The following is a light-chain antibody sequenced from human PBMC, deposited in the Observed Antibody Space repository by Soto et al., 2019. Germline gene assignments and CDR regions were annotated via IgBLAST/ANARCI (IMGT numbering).Light chain of an antibody. J-gene: IGKJ2*01. V-gene: IGKV3-20*01. CDR3: HQYGSSPPLYT. Sequence: EIVLTQSPGTLSLSPGERATLSCRASQSVSSSYLAWYQQKPGQAPRLLIYGASSRATGIPDRFSGSGSGTDVTLTISSLEPEYFAVYYCHQYGSSPPLYTFGQGTKLEIK. CDR2: GAS. CDR1: QSVSSSY.